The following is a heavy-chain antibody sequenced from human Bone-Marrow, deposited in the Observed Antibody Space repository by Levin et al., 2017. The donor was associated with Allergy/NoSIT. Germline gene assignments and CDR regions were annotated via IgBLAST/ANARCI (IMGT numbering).Heavy chain of an antibody. J-gene: IGHJ4*02. CDR1: GFTFSSNS. CDR3: ARDRAASAVAGPYYFDY. Sequence: GESLKISCAASGFTFSSNSMNWVRQAPGKGLEWVSSISSRSNYIYYADSVKGRFTIYRDNAKHSLYLQMNSLRVDDTAVYYCARDRAASAVAGPYYFDYWGQGTLVTVSS. D-gene: IGHD6-19*01. CDR2: ISSRSNYI. V-gene: IGHV3-21*01.